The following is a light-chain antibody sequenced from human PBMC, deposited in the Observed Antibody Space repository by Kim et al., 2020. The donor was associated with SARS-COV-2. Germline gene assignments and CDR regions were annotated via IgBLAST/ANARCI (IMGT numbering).Light chain of an antibody. Sequence: QSVLTQPPSVSGAPGQGVTISCTGSSSNIGAGYDVHWYQQVPGTAPKLLIYGNSNRPSGVPDRFSGSKSGTSASLAITGLQGEDEADYYCQSYDSSLSGHYVFGTGTKVTVL. CDR1: SSNIGAGYD. CDR3: QSYDSSLSGHYV. J-gene: IGLJ1*01. V-gene: IGLV1-40*01. CDR2: GNS.